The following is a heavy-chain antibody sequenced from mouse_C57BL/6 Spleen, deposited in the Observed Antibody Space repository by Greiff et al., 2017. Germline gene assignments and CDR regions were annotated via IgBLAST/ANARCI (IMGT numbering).Heavy chain of an antibody. J-gene: IGHJ1*03. CDR2: ISSGGSYT. CDR3: ARTGTYFDV. Sequence: EVQVVESGGDLVKPGGSLKLSCAASGFTFSSYGMSWVRQTPDKRLEWVATISSGGSYTYYPDSVKGRFTISRDKAKNTLYLQMSSLKSEDTAMYYCARTGTYFDVWGTGTTVTVSS. V-gene: IGHV5-6*01. D-gene: IGHD4-1*01. CDR1: GFTFSSYG.